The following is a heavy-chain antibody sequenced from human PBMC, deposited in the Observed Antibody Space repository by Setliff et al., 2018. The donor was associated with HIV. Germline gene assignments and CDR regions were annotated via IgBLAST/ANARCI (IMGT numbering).Heavy chain of an antibody. V-gene: IGHV3-21*01. CDR1: GFTFSSYS. CDR3: ARASVGVWGSYPD. Sequence: PGGSLRLSCAASGFTFSSYSMNWVRQAPGKGLEWVSSITSTSSFIYYADSVKGRFTISRDNAKNLLYLQMNSLRAEDTAVYYCARASVGVWGSYPDWGQGTLVTVSS. D-gene: IGHD3-16*02. CDR2: ITSTSSFI. J-gene: IGHJ4*02.